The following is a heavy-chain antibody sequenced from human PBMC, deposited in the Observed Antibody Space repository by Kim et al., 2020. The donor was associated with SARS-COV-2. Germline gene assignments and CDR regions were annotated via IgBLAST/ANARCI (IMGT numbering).Heavy chain of an antibody. V-gene: IGHV5-10-1*01. Sequence: GESLKISCQDSGYFFTSYWISWVRQMPGKGLEWMGRIDPSDSYTKYSPSFQGHVTISADKSISTAYLQWSSLKASDTAIYYCARHPVGNDDYWGQGTLVTVSS. CDR3: ARHPVGNDDY. CDR2: IDPSDSYT. D-gene: IGHD1-1*01. CDR1: GYFFTSYW. J-gene: IGHJ4*02.